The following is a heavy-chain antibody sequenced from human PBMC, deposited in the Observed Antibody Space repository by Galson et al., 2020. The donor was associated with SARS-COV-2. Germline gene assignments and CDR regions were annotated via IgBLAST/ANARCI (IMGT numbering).Heavy chain of an antibody. V-gene: IGHV3-15*01. CDR3: TTDNPHIVVVPAANYYYYYGMDV. D-gene: IGHD2-2*01. J-gene: IGHJ6*02. CDR1: GFTFSNAW. Sequence: GGSLRLSCAASGFTFSNAWMSWVRRAPGKGLEWVGRIKSKTDGGTTDYAAPVKGRFTISRDDSKNTLYLQMNSLKTEDTAVYYCTTDNPHIVVVPAANYYYYYGMDVWGQGTTVTVSS. CDR2: IKSKTDGGTT.